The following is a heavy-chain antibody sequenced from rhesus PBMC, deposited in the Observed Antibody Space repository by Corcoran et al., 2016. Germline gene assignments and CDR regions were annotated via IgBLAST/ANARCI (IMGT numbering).Heavy chain of an antibody. D-gene: IGHD6-25*01. CDR1: GGSISSSY. J-gene: IGHJ4*01. V-gene: IGHV4-169*02. CDR3: ATGGPIAAAY. CDR2: IYGSGSST. Sequence: QLQLQESGPGLVKPSETLSVPRAVSGGSISSSYWSWIRQAPGKGLEWIGYIYGSGSSTNYNPSLKSRVTLSVDTSKNQLPLKLSSVTAADTAVYYCATGGPIAAAYWGQGVLVTVSS.